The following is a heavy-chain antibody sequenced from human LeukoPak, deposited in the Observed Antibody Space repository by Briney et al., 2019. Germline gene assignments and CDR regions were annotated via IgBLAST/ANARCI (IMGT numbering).Heavy chain of an antibody. CDR2: INSVGSST. V-gene: IGHV3-74*01. Sequence: GRSLRLSCAASGFTFDDYAMHWVRHAPGKGLVWVSRINSVGSSTSYADSVKGRFTVSRDNAKNTLYLQMNSLRAEDTAVYYCARATGSYYSLGYWGQGTLVTVSS. CDR1: GFTFDDYA. CDR3: ARATGSYYSLGY. J-gene: IGHJ4*02. D-gene: IGHD1-26*01.